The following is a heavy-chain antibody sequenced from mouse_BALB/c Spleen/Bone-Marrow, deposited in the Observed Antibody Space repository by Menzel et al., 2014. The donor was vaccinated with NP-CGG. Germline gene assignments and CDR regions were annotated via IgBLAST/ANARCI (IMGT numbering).Heavy chain of an antibody. CDR2: VNPNNGGT. V-gene: IGHV1-26*01. CDR3: ASGYDYYVMDY. D-gene: IGHD2-2*01. Sequence: VQLQQSGPDLAKPGASVKISRKASGYSFTGYYMHWVKQSHGKSLEWIGRVNPNNGGTSYNQKFKGKAILTVDKSSSTAYMELRGLTSEDSAVYYCASGYDYYVMDYWGQGTSVTVSS. J-gene: IGHJ4*01. CDR1: GYSFTGYY.